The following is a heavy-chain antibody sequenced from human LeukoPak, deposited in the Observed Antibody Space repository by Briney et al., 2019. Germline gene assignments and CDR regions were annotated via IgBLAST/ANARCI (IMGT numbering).Heavy chain of an antibody. D-gene: IGHD4-23*01. CDR3: AKLLRDVTIYDF. J-gene: IGHJ4*01. Sequence: PGGSLRLSCPASGFTFRNFWMSWVRQAPGKGLECVASINQDQSAKFYVDSVRVRFTLSRDKAQNSLFLQMNSMRAEDTAFYFCAKLLRDVTIYDFWGQGALVTVSS. V-gene: IGHV3-7*01. CDR1: GFTFRNFW. CDR2: INQDQSAK.